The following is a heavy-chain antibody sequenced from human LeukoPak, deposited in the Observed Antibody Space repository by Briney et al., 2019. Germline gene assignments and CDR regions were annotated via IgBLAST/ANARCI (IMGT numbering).Heavy chain of an antibody. D-gene: IGHD3-22*01. Sequence: ASVEVSCKASGYTFTSYDINWLRQATGQGPEWMGWMNPNSGATGYAQKFQGRVTMTRSTSINTAYMELSSLRSEDTAVYYCASPKKYYYDSGGYYYVPFDYWGQGTLVTVSS. CDR2: MNPNSGAT. CDR1: GYTFTSYD. V-gene: IGHV1-8*01. J-gene: IGHJ4*02. CDR3: ASPKKYYYDSGGYYYVPFDY.